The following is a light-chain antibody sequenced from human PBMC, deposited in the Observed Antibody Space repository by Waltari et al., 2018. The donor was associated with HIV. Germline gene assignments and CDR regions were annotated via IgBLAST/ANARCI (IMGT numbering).Light chain of an antibody. V-gene: IGKV3-11*01. J-gene: IGKJ3*01. CDR2: DVS. Sequence: EIVLTQSPATLSLSPGERATLSCRASQSVSSYLAWYQQKPCQAPRLLIYDVSNRATGIPARFSGSGSGTDFTLTISSLEPEDFAVYYCQQRSTWPRTFGPGTKVDIK. CDR3: QQRSTWPRT. CDR1: QSVSSY.